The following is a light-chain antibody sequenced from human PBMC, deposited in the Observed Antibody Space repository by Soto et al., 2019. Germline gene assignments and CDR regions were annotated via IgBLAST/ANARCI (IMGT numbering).Light chain of an antibody. CDR1: QSVLYSSNNKNY. V-gene: IGKV4-1*01. CDR3: QQYYSTPLT. Sequence: DIVMTQSPDSLAVSLGERATINCKSSQSVLYSSNNKNYLVWYQQKPGQPPKLLIYWASTRESGVPDRFSGSGSGTDFTLTNSSLQAADVAVYYCQQYYSTPLTFGGGTKVEIK. CDR2: WAS. J-gene: IGKJ4*01.